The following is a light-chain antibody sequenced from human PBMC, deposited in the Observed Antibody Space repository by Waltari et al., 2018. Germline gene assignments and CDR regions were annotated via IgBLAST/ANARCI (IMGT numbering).Light chain of an antibody. Sequence: QSVLTQPPSASGTPGQRVTISCSGSSSNLGSNTVTWYQQVPGTAPKLLIYSNNQRPSGVPDRFSGSKSGTSASLAISGLQSEDEAHYYCAAWDDSLNGWVFGGGTKLTVL. CDR3: AAWDDSLNGWV. V-gene: IGLV1-44*01. CDR2: SNN. CDR1: SSNLGSNT. J-gene: IGLJ3*02.